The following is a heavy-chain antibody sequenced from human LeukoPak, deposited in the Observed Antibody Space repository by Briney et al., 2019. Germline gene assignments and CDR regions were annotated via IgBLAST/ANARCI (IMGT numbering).Heavy chain of an antibody. CDR2: ISGRGGGT. J-gene: IGHJ4*02. D-gene: IGHD5-24*01. CDR1: GFTFSSYA. Sequence: GGSLRLSCAASGFTFSSYAMSWVRQAPGKGLEWVSDISGRGGGTYYADAVKGRFTTSRDNSKNTLYLQMSSLRAEDTAVYYCAKALEMATISSDHWGQGTLVTVSS. V-gene: IGHV3-23*01. CDR3: AKALEMATISSDH.